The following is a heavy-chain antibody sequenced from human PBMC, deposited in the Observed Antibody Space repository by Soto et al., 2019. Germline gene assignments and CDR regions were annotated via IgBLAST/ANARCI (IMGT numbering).Heavy chain of an antibody. Sequence: QVQLVQSGAEVKKPGASVKVSCKASGYTFTSYGISWVRKAPGQGLEWMGWISAYNGNTNYAQKLQGRVTMTTDTSTSTAYMELRSLRSDDTAVYYCARRYYYDSSGYYYDQGFDYWGQGTLVTVSS. CDR3: ARRYYYDSSGYYYDQGFDY. CDR1: GYTFTSYG. V-gene: IGHV1-18*01. D-gene: IGHD3-22*01. J-gene: IGHJ4*02. CDR2: ISAYNGNT.